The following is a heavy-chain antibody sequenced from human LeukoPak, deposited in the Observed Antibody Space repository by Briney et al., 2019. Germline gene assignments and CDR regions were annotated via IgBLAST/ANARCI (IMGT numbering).Heavy chain of an antibody. D-gene: IGHD3-9*01. CDR3: ARVVLRYFDWLSIQAFDI. J-gene: IGHJ3*02. CDR2: IYYSGST. Sequence: SETLSLTCTVSGGSISSYYWSSIRQPPGKGLEWIGYIYYSGSTNYNPSLKSRVTISVDTSKNQSSLKLSSVTAADTAVYYCARVVLRYFDWLSIQAFDIWGQGTMVTVSS. CDR1: GGSISSYY. V-gene: IGHV4-59*01.